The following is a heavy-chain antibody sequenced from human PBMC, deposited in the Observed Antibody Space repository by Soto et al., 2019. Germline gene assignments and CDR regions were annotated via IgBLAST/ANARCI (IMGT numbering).Heavy chain of an antibody. V-gene: IGHV4-59*11. CDR2: IYHNGAT. Sequence: SETLSLTCIVSGGSISSHYWSWIRQPPGKGLEWIGYIYHNGATNDNPSLGSRVTISVDTSKNQFSLRLTSVTAADTAVYYCVRGRRDYFGLVYFDFWGQGSLVTVS. J-gene: IGHJ4*02. D-gene: IGHD3-10*01. CDR1: GGSISSHY. CDR3: VRGRRDYFGLVYFDF.